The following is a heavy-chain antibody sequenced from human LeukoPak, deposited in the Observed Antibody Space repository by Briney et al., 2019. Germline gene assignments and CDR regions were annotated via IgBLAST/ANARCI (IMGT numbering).Heavy chain of an antibody. CDR3: AREIVGATGLVTFDI. D-gene: IGHD1-26*01. V-gene: IGHV4-39*07. CDR1: GGSISSSSYY. CDR2: IYYSGST. Sequence: ASETLSLTCTVSGGSISSSSYYWGWIRQPPGKGLEWIGSIYYSGSTYYNPSLKSRVTISVDTSKNQFSLKLSSVTAADTAVYYCAREIVGATGLVTFDIWGQGTMVTVSS. J-gene: IGHJ3*02.